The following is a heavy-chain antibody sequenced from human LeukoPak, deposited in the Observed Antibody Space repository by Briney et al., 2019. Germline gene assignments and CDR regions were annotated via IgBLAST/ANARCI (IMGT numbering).Heavy chain of an antibody. J-gene: IGHJ6*03. Sequence: PGGSLRLSCAASGFTFNSYGMHWVRQARGKGLEWVAFIRYDGSYEYYADSVKGRFTISRDNSKTTLYLQMNSLRSEDTAVYYCAKDGGLHLYYYYNYMDIWGKGTTVTVSS. V-gene: IGHV3-30*02. CDR3: AKDGGLHLYYYYNYMDI. CDR2: IRYDGSYE. D-gene: IGHD5-24*01. CDR1: GFTFNSYG.